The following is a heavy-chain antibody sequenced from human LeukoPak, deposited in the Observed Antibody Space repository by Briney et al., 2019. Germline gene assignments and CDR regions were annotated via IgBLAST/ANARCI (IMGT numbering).Heavy chain of an antibody. CDR2: INSDGSSR. D-gene: IGHD6-13*01. CDR3: VKGRISEDGLDF. J-gene: IGHJ4*02. V-gene: IGHV3-74*01. Sequence: GGSLRLSCAASGFTFSIYWMHWVRQAPGKGLVWVSRINSDGSSRNYADSVKGRFTISRDNAKNTLYLQMNSLRAEDTAVYYCVKGRISEDGLDFWGQGTLVTVSS. CDR1: GFTFSIYW.